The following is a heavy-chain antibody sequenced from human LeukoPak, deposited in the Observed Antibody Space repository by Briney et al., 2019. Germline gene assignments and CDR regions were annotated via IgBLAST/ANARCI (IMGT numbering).Heavy chain of an antibody. D-gene: IGHD4-17*01. V-gene: IGHV3-30*18. CDR2: ISDDGGRK. CDR1: GFSFISYG. J-gene: IGHJ4*02. CDR3: AKRPSDYGDYVSYFDY. Sequence: TGGSLGLSCAASGFSFISYGMHWVRQAPGKGLEWVGVISDDGGRKDYADSVKGRFTISRDNSKDTLYLQMNSLRAEDTAVYYCAKRPSDYGDYVSYFDYWGQGTLVTVSS.